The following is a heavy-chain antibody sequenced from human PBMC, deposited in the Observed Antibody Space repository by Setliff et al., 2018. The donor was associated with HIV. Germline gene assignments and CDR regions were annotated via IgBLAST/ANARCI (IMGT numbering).Heavy chain of an antibody. CDR2: IYYSGST. CDR3: ARNVGGLRSAVNWFDP. Sequence: PSETLSLTCTVSGASIGRRSDCWGWIRQPPGKGLEWIGNIYYSGSTYYNPSLKTRVTISVDGSKNQFSLKLNSVTAADTAVYYCARNVGGLRSAVNWFDPWGQGTLVTVSS. V-gene: IGHV4-39*01. CDR1: GASIGRRSDC. D-gene: IGHD4-17*01. J-gene: IGHJ5*02.